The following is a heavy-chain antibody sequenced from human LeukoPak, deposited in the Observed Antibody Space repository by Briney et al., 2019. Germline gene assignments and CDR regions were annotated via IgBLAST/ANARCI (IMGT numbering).Heavy chain of an antibody. CDR2: IIPIFGTA. Sequence: SVKVPCKASGGTFSSYAISWVRQAPGQGLEWMGGIIPIFGTANYAQKFQGRVTITADESTSTAYMELSSLRSEDTAVYYCARLSGDPLIVVVTAGDAFDIWGQGTMVTVSS. CDR3: ARLSGDPLIVVVTAGDAFDI. J-gene: IGHJ3*02. D-gene: IGHD2-21*02. CDR1: GGTFSSYA. V-gene: IGHV1-69*13.